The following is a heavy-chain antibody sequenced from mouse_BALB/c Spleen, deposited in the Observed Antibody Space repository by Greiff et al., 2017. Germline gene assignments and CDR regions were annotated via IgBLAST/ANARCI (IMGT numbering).Heavy chain of an antibody. CDR1: GFTFSSYG. CDR3: ARQGANWAYFDY. D-gene: IGHD4-1*01. J-gene: IGHJ2*01. Sequence: EVQLVESGGDLVKPGGSLKLSCAASGFTFSSYGMSWVRQTPDKRLEWVATISSGGSYTYYPDSVKGRFTISRDNAKNTLYLQMSSLKSEDTAMYYCARQGANWAYFDYWGQGTTLTVSS. CDR2: ISSGGSYT. V-gene: IGHV5-6*01.